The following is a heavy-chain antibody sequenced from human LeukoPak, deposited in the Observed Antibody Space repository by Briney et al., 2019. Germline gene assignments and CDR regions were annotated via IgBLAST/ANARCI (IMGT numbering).Heavy chain of an antibody. Sequence: GGSLRLSCAASGFTVSSNYMSWVRQAPGKGLEWVSVIYGGGSTYYADSVKGRFAISRDNSKNTLYLQMNSLRAEDTAVYYCARDAGIAVAGSFDYWGQGTLVTVSS. V-gene: IGHV3-66*01. CDR2: IYGGGST. CDR3: ARDAGIAVAGSFDY. J-gene: IGHJ4*02. D-gene: IGHD6-19*01. CDR1: GFTVSSNY.